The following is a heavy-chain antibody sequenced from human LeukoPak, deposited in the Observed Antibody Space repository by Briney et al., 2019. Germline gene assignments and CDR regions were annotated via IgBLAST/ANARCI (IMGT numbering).Heavy chain of an antibody. CDR2: ISAYNGNT. CDR3: ARVEGRNYSYYMDV. Sequence: AAVKVSCKGSGYTFTSYGISGVGQAPGQGGEWMGWISAYNGNTYYARKLQGRVTMTTDTSTSTAYMELRSLRSDDTAVYYCARVEGRNYSYYMDVWGKGTTVTVSS. J-gene: IGHJ6*03. D-gene: IGHD1-26*01. CDR1: GYTFTSYG. V-gene: IGHV1-18*01.